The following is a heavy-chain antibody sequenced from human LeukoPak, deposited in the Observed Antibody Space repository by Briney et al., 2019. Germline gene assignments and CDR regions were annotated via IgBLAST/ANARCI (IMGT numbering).Heavy chain of an antibody. CDR1: DDSISTYY. D-gene: IGHD3-3*01. J-gene: IGHJ6*03. V-gene: IGHV4-59*12. CDR2: IYYSGST. CDR3: ARLHYYDFWSGYFHYYYYMDV. Sequence: SETLSLTCTVSDDSISTYYWTWIRQPPGKGLEWIGYIYYSGSTDYNPSLKSRVTISVDRSKNQFSLKLSSVTAADTAVYYCARLHYYDFWSGYFHYYYYMDVWGKGTTVTVSS.